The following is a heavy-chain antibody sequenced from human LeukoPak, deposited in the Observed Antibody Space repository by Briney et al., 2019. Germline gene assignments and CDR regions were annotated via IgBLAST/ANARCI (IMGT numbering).Heavy chain of an antibody. CDR3: ARGTGSYALGYYYYYMDV. V-gene: IGHV4-34*01. D-gene: IGHD3-10*01. J-gene: IGHJ6*03. CDR1: GGSFSGYY. Sequence: SETLSLTCAVYGGSFSGYYWSWIRQPPGEGLEWIGEINHSGSTNYNPSLKSRVTISVDTSKNQFSLKLSSVTAADTAVYYCARGTGSYALGYYYYYMDVWGKGTTVTVSS. CDR2: INHSGST.